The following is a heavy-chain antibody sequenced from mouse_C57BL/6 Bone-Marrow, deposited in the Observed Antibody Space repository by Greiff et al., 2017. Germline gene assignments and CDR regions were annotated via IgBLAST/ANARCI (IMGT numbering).Heavy chain of an antibody. V-gene: IGHV1-74*01. Sequence: QVQLQQPGAELVKPGASVKVSCKASGYTFTSYWMHWVKQRPGQGLEWIGRIHPSDRDTNYNQKFKGKATLTVDKSSSTAYMQLSSLTSEDSAVYYCAREIYYGYDKAMDYWGQGTSVTVSS. CDR3: AREIYYGYDKAMDY. J-gene: IGHJ4*01. CDR1: GYTFTSYW. D-gene: IGHD2-2*01. CDR2: IHPSDRDT.